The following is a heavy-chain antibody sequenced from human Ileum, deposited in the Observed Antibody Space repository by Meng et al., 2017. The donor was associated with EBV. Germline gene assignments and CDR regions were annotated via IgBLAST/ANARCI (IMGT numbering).Heavy chain of an antibody. Sequence: QVQLHESGPGLVKPSXXXXXTXAVSGGSISSGVYHWSWIRQPPGRGLEWIGYNFESGSPYYNPSLKSRLTISVDTSKNQFSLKLSSVTAADTAVYYCACYSRGGSGLGSWGQGTLVTVSS. V-gene: IGHV4-30-4*01. D-gene: IGHD3-16*01. CDR3: ACYSRGGSGLGS. CDR2: NFESGSP. CDR1: GGSISSGVYH. J-gene: IGHJ5*02.